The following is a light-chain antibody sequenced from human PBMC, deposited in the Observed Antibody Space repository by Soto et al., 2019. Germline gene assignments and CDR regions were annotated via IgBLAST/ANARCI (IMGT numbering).Light chain of an antibody. V-gene: IGLV2-18*02. Sequence: QSALTQPPSVSGSPGQSVAISCTGTSSDVGGYNRVSWYQQPPGKAPKLLIYDVSNRHSGGSTRFSGSKSGNTASLTISGLQAEDEADYYCTSYASSSAYVFGPGTKLTVL. CDR2: DVS. CDR1: SSDVGGYNR. CDR3: TSYASSSAYV. J-gene: IGLJ1*01.